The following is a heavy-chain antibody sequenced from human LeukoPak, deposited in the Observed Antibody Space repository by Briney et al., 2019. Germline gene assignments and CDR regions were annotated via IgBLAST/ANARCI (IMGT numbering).Heavy chain of an antibody. V-gene: IGHV4-39*07. D-gene: IGHD6-13*01. CDR2: IYYSGST. Sequence: KTSETLSLTCTVSGGSISSSSYYWGWIRQPPGKGLEWIGSIYYSGSTYYNPSLKSRVTISVDTSKNQFSLKLSSVTAADTAVYYCARSVPGIAAGAPPDYWGQGTLVTVSS. J-gene: IGHJ4*02. CDR3: ARSVPGIAAGAPPDY. CDR1: GGSISSSSYY.